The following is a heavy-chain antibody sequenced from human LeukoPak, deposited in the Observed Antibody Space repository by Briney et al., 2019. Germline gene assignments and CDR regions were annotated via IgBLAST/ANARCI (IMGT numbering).Heavy chain of an antibody. Sequence: GGSLRLSCAASGLSFSNYGMNWVRQAPGKGLGWVAYISSTSGTIYYADSVKGRFTVSRDNAKNSLFLQMTNLRAADTAVYYCARSLCYDTGCSFDNWGQGTLVTVSS. CDR3: ARSLCYDTGCSFDN. CDR1: GLSFSNYG. V-gene: IGHV3-48*04. CDR2: ISSTSGTI. D-gene: IGHD2-15*01. J-gene: IGHJ4*02.